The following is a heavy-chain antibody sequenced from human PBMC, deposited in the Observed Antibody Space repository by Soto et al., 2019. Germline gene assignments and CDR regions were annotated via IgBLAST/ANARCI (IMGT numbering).Heavy chain of an antibody. V-gene: IGHV4-34*01. CDR1: GGSFSGYY. CDR2: INHSGST. Sequence: PSETLSLTCAVYGGSFSGYYWSWVRQPPGKGLEWIGEINHSGSTNYNPSLKSRVTISVDTSKNQFSLKLSSVTAADTAVYYCARGRGIAVLYWGQGTLVTVSS. J-gene: IGHJ4*02. D-gene: IGHD6-19*01. CDR3: ARGRGIAVLY.